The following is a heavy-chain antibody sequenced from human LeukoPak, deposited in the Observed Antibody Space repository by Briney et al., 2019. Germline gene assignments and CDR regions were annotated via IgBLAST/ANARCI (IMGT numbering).Heavy chain of an antibody. Sequence: SETLSLTCTFSGGSISSYYWSWVRQPAGKGLEWIGRIYTSGSTNYNPSLKSRVTISVDKSKNQFSLKLSSVTAADTAVYYCAREQNRAVAGHYDYYDYMDVWGKGTTVTVSS. CDR2: IYTSGST. V-gene: IGHV4-4*07. D-gene: IGHD6-19*01. J-gene: IGHJ6*03. CDR3: AREQNRAVAGHYDYYDYMDV. CDR1: GGSISSYY.